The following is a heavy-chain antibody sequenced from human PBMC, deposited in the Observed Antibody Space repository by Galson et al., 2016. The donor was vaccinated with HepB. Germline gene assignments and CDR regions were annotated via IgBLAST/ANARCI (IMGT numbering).Heavy chain of an antibody. J-gene: IGHJ4*02. V-gene: IGHV3-33*06. D-gene: IGHD6-19*01. Sequence: SLRLSCAASGFTFSSYGMHWVRQAPGKGLEWVAVIWYDGNNKYYADSVKGRFTISRDNSKKMLYLQMNSLRAEDTATYYCAKDLLPSGAGREDYFDYWGQGTLVTVSS. CDR2: IWYDGNNK. CDR1: GFTFSSYG. CDR3: AKDLLPSGAGREDYFDY.